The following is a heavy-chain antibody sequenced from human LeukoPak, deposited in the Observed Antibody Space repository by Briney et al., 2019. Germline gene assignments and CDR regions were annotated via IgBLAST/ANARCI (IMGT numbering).Heavy chain of an antibody. CDR3: ARDQRRYCSSTSCYNDY. CDR2: IWYDGSSK. V-gene: IGHV3-33*01. D-gene: IGHD2-2*02. J-gene: IGHJ4*02. Sequence: GGSLRLSCAASGFTFSSYGMHWVRQAPGKGLEWVAVIWYDGSSKYYADSVKGRFTISRDNSKNTLYLQMNSLRAEDTAVYYCARDQRRYCSSTSCYNDYWGQGTLVTVSS. CDR1: GFTFSSYG.